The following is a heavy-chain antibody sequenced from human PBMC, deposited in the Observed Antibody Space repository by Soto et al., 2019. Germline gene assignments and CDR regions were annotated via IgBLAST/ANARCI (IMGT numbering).Heavy chain of an antibody. V-gene: IGHV3-64*01. Sequence: GGSLRLSCAASGFTFSRYAMHWVRQAPGKGLEYVSTISSNGGSTYYANSVKGRFTISRDNAKNSLYLQMNSLGAEDTVVYYCARDPSIVVVPAAIRAYYYYYGMDVWGQGTTVTVSS. CDR1: GFTFSRYA. CDR2: ISSNGGST. CDR3: ARDPSIVVVPAAIRAYYYYYGMDV. D-gene: IGHD2-2*02. J-gene: IGHJ6*02.